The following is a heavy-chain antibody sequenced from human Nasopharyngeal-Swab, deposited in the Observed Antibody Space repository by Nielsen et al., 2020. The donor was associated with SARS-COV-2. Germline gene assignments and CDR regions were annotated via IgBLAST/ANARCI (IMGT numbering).Heavy chain of an antibody. Sequence: GGSLRLSCAASGFTFSSYAMSWVRQAPGKGLEWVSSISSSSSYIYYADSVKGRFTISRDNSKNTLFLQINSLRAEDTAVYYCAKDGLRGGMITFGEVIEYYLDFWGQGTLVTVSS. CDR3: AKDGLRGGMITFGEVIEYYLDF. CDR1: GFTFSSYA. CDR2: ISSSSSYI. V-gene: IGHV3-21*01. D-gene: IGHD3-16*02. J-gene: IGHJ4*02.